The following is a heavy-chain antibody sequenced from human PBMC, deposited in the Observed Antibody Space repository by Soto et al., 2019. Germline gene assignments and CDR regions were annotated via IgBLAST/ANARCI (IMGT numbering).Heavy chain of an antibody. CDR2: ISSSGSAR. J-gene: IGHJ4*02. Sequence: EVQLVQSGGGLVQPGGSLRLSCAASGFTFRTYSLNWIRQAPGKGLEWISYISSSGSARYYADSVTGRFTVSRDNAQNSLYLQMTSLGVEDTGVYYCARDRGADSGAYDYWGQGTLVSVSS. V-gene: IGHV3-48*01. D-gene: IGHD4-17*01. CDR3: ARDRGADSGAYDY. CDR1: GFTFRTYS.